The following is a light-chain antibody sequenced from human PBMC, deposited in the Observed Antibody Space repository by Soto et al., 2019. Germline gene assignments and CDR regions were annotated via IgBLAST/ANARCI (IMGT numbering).Light chain of an antibody. CDR2: EVS. CDR1: SRVVGSYNL. J-gene: IGLJ1*01. Sequence: QSALTQPASVFGSPGQSITISCTGTSRVVGSYNLVSWYQQHPGKAPKLMIYEVSKRPSGVSNRFSGSKSGNTASLTISGLQAEDEADYYCCSYAGSSFYVFGTGTKVTVL. CDR3: CSYAGSSFYV. V-gene: IGLV2-23*02.